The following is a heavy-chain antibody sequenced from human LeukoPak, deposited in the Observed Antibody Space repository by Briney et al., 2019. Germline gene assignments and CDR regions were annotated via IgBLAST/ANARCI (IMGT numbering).Heavy chain of an antibody. D-gene: IGHD2-2*01. CDR3: ARDPRGYCSSTSCSPEGLYYYMDV. CDR1: GFTVSSNY. CDR2: IYSGGST. Sequence: GGSLRLSCAASGFTVSSNYMSWVRQAPGKGLEWVSVIYSGGSTYYADSVKGRFTISRDNSKNTLYLQMNSLRAEDTAVYYCARDPRGYCSSTSCSPEGLYYYMDVWGKGTTVTVSS. V-gene: IGHV3-53*01. J-gene: IGHJ6*03.